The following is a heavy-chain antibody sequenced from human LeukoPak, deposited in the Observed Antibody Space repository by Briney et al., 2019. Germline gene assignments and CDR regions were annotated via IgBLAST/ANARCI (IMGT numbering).Heavy chain of an antibody. Sequence: GRSLRLSCAASGFTFSSYNIHWVRQAPGKGLEWVALISYYGSNKYYADSVKGRFTISRDNSKDALYLQMNSLRPEDTAVYYCAKDEGFRAAAEGTPDYWGQGTLVTVSS. V-gene: IGHV3-30*18. CDR2: ISYYGSNK. CDR3: AKDEGFRAAAEGTPDY. J-gene: IGHJ4*02. D-gene: IGHD6-13*01. CDR1: GFTFSSYN.